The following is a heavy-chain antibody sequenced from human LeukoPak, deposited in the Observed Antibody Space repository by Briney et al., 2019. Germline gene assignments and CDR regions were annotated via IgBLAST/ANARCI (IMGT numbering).Heavy chain of an antibody. CDR1: GFTFSSYA. J-gene: IGHJ4*02. V-gene: IGHV3-30-3*01. CDR2: ISYDGSNK. D-gene: IGHD6-13*01. Sequence: PGGSLRLSCAASGFTFSSYAMHWVRQAPGKGLEWVAVISYDGSNKYYADSVKGRFTISRDNSKNTLYLQMNSLRAEDTAVYYCARVAAAGGGPFDYWGRGTLVTVSS. CDR3: ARVAAAGGGPFDY.